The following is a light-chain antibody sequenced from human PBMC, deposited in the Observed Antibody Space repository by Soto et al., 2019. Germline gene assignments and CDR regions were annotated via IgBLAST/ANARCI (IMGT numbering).Light chain of an antibody. V-gene: IGKV3-15*01. CDR2: GAS. CDR3: QQSDSTPLT. Sequence: EIVMTQSPATLSVYQGERATLSCRASHSVSSNLAWYQQKPGQAPRLLIYGASTRATGIPARFSGSGSGTDFTLTISSLQPEDFATYYCQQSDSTPLTFGQGTLLDVK. J-gene: IGKJ5*01. CDR1: HSVSSN.